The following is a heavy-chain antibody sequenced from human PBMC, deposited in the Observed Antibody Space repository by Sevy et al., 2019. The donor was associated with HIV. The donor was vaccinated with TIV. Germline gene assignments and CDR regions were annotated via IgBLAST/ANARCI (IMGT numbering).Heavy chain of an antibody. CDR1: GSSFGIHW. V-gene: IGHV3-7*01. D-gene: IGHD2-21*01. CDR2: INQDGGQE. J-gene: IGHJ4*02. CDR3: ARDPGPVRGVAFDF. Sequence: GGSLRLSCVASGSSFGIHWMSWVRQAPGKGLEWVAKINQDGGQEYYVDSVKGRFASSRDNAKSSLYLQIKSLRVEDTAVNYGARDPGPVRGVAFDFWGQGTLVTVSS.